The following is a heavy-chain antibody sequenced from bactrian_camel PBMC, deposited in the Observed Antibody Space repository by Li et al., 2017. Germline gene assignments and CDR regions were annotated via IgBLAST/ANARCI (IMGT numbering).Heavy chain of an antibody. J-gene: IGHJ4*01. D-gene: IGHD6*01. V-gene: IGHV3S40*01. CDR2: INSGGSST. CDR3: AADGGGSWFRGPLRADNYAY. CDR1: GFTFRSYA. Sequence: DVQLVESGGGSVQSGGSLRLSCAASGFTFRSYAMSWVRQAPGKGFEWVSAINSGGSSTFYAGSVKGRFTISRDNAKNTVYLQMNSLKPEDTAMYYCAADGGGSWFRGPLRADNYAYWGQGTQVTVS.